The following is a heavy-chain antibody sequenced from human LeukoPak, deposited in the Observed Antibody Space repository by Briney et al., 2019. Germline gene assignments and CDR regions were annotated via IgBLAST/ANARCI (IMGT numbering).Heavy chain of an antibody. V-gene: IGHV3-23*01. CDR1: GFTLSSYE. CDR3: AKEESEMATIGGVD. CDR2: IDYSGGST. J-gene: IGHJ4*02. Sequence: GGSLRLSCTASGFTLSSYEMSWIRQAPGKGLEWVSSIDYSGGSTHYADSVMGRFTISRDNSKNTLYLQMNSLRAEDTAVYYCAKEESEMATIGGVDWGQGTLVTVSS. D-gene: IGHD5-24*01.